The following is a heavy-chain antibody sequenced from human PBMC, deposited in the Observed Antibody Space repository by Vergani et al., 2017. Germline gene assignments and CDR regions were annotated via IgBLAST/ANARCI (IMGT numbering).Heavy chain of an antibody. CDR2: VSYDDTIN. V-gene: IGHV3-30*03. J-gene: IGHJ4*02. Sequence: QVQVVESGGGVVQPGTSLRLSCATSGFTFSAYAMHWGRQAPGKGLEWVAFVSYDDTINYYGDSVKGRFIISRDKSKNTVYLQMNSLRPEDTAVYLCARNQRPGYCSGGSGYLGHWGQGTLVIVSS. CDR1: GFTFSAYA. CDR3: ARNQRPGYCSGGSGYLGH. D-gene: IGHD2-15*01.